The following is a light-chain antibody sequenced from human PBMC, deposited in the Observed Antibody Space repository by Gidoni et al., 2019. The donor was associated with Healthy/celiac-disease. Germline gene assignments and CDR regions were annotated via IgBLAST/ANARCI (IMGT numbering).Light chain of an antibody. J-gene: IGKJ1*01. CDR1: QSASSSY. V-gene: IGKV3-20*01. Sequence: IVLTQSPGTLSLSPGERATLSCRASQSASSSYLAWYQQKPGQAPRLRIYGASSRATGIPERFSGSGSGTDFTLTISRLEPEDFEVYYCQQYGSSLWTFGQGTKVEIK. CDR3: QQYGSSLWT. CDR2: GAS.